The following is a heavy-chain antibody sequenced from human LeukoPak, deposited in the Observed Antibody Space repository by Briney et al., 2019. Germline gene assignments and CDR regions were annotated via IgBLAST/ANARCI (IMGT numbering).Heavy chain of an antibody. Sequence: ASVKVSCKASGYTFTTYDINWVRQAPGQGLEWMGWINPNSGDTNYAQKFQGRVTMTRDTSISTAYMDLNRLTSDDTAVYYCARRLTTSQDLDYWGQGTLVTVSS. D-gene: IGHD2-2*01. CDR2: INPNSGDT. J-gene: IGHJ4*02. CDR1: GYTFTTYD. CDR3: ARRLTTSQDLDY. V-gene: IGHV1-2*02.